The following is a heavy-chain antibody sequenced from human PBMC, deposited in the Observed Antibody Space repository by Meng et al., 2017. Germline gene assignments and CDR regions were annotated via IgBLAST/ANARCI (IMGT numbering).Heavy chain of an antibody. J-gene: IGHJ4*02. D-gene: IGHD7-27*01. CDR1: GYTFTSYD. CDR3: ARGGTGDGRELDGDY. CDR2: MNPNSGNT. V-gene: IGHV1-8*01. Sequence: ASVKVSCKASGYTFTSYDINWVRQATGQGLEWMGWMNPNSGNTGYAQKFQGRVTMTRNTSISTAYMELSSLRSEDKAVYYGARGGTGDGRELDGDYWGQGTLVTVSS.